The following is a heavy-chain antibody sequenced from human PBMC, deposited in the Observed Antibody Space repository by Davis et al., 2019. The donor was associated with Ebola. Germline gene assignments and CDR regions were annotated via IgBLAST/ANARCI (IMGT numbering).Heavy chain of an antibody. CDR2: TYYSSKWYK. Sequence: HSQTLSLTCAISGDRVSSGAWNWIRQSPSRGLEWLGRTYYSSKWYKDYAVSVKSRITINLDTSKNQFTLQLTSVTPEDTALYYCARGWLRGGMDVWGEGTTVTV. CDR1: GDRVSSGA. J-gene: IGHJ6*02. D-gene: IGHD5-18*01. V-gene: IGHV6-1*01. CDR3: ARGWLRGGMDV.